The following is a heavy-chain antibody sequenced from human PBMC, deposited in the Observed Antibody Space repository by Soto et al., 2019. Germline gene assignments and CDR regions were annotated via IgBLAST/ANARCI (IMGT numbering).Heavy chain of an antibody. Sequence: SETLSLTCTVSGGSISSYYWSWIRQPPGKGLEWIGYIYYSGSTNYNPSLKSRVTISVDTSKNQFSLKLSPVTAADTAVYYCARDSKYYYDSSGPAYYFDYWGQGTLVTVSS. V-gene: IGHV4-59*01. CDR2: IYYSGST. CDR3: ARDSKYYYDSSGPAYYFDY. CDR1: GGSISSYY. J-gene: IGHJ4*02. D-gene: IGHD3-22*01.